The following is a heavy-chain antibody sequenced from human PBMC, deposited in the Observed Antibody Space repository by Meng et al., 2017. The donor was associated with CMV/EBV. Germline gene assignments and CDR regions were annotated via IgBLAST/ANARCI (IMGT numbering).Heavy chain of an antibody. V-gene: IGHV4-61*01. D-gene: IGHD1-1*01. CDR3: ARGYRKEAFDP. J-gene: IGHJ5*02. CDR1: GGSVSSGSYY. CDR2: SYYSGST. Sequence: SETLSLTCTVPGGSVSSGSYYWSSIRQSPGKGLEWIGYSYYSGSTNYNPSLKSRVTISVDTSKNQFSLKLSSVTAADTAVYYCARGYRKEAFDPWGQGTLVTVSS.